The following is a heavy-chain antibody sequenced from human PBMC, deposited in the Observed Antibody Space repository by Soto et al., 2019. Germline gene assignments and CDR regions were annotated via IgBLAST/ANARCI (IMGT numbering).Heavy chain of an antibody. V-gene: IGHV5-10-1*01. J-gene: IGHJ6*02. CDR3: ARQGYSYGFYFYYGLDV. CDR1: GYSFTSSR. Sequence: PGESLKISCKASGYSFTSSRIAWVRQMPGKGLEWMGRIDPGDSYTNYSPSFQGHVTISADKSINTAYLQWSSLKASDTAIYYCARQGYSYGFYFYYGLDVWGHGTTVTVSS. CDR2: IDPGDSYT. D-gene: IGHD5-18*01.